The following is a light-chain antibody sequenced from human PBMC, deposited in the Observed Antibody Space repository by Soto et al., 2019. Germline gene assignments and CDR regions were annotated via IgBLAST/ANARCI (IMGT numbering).Light chain of an antibody. V-gene: IGKV1-39*01. Sequence: DIQMTQSPSSLSASVGDRVTITGRASQSISSYLNWYQQKPGQAPRLLIYDASNRAAGVPARFSGSGSGTDFTLTISSLEPEDFAIYYCQQRTNWPTFGQGTKVDI. CDR3: QQRTNWPT. CDR2: DAS. CDR1: QSISSY. J-gene: IGKJ1*01.